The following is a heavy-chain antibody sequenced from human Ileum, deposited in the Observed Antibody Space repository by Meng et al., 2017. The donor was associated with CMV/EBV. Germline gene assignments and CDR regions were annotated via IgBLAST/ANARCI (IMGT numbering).Heavy chain of an antibody. D-gene: IGHD3-10*01. CDR3: ARDLSNYYGSGTYHRFDP. J-gene: IGHJ5*02. CDR1: TFSTYW. CDR2: ISYDENNK. V-gene: IGHV3-30*19. Sequence: TFSTYWMHWVRQAPGKGLEWVAVISYDENNKYYADSVKGRFTISRDNSKNTLYLQMNSLRAEDTAVYYCARDLSNYYGSGTYHRFDPWGQGTLVTVSS.